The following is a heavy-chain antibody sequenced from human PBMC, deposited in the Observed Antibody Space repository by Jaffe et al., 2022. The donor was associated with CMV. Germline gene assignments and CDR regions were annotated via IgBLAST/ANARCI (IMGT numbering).Heavy chain of an antibody. D-gene: IGHD3-10*01. CDR3: VRHGPNTNYFSTIDH. CDR1: GGPISGSNYY. V-gene: IGHV4-39*01. J-gene: IGHJ4*02. CDR2: VYYSGSP. Sequence: QLQLQESGPGLVKASETLSLTCTVSGGPISGSNYYWGWIRQPPGEGLEWIGSVYYSGSPYYSPSLNSRVTLSVDTSKNQFSLKLSSMTATDTAIYYCVRHGPNTNYFSTIDHWVQGILVTVSS.